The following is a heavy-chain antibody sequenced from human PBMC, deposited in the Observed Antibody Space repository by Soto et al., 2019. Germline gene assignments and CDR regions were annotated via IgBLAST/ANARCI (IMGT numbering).Heavy chain of an antibody. Sequence: QVQLVQSGAEVKKPGSSVKVSCKASGGTFSSYTISWVRQAPGQGLEWMGRIIPILGIANYAQKFQGRVTXTXDXXTSTAYMELSSLRSEDTAVYYCARGGGHGAGAFDIWGQGTMVTVSS. CDR1: GGTFSSYT. J-gene: IGHJ3*02. V-gene: IGHV1-69*02. CDR3: ARGGGHGAGAFDI. CDR2: IIPILGIA. D-gene: IGHD2-8*01.